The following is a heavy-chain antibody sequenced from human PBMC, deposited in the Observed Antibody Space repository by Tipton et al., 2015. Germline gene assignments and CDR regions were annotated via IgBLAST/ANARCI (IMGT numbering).Heavy chain of an antibody. J-gene: IGHJ4*02. D-gene: IGHD6-19*01. CDR3: AKDAHRSGWYYFDY. V-gene: IGHV3-74*01. CDR2: ISADDSAT. Sequence: SLRLSCVVSGFSVSRFQMHWVRQALGKGLLWVSGISADDSATNYADSVKGRFTISRDNSNNTLYLQMNSLRAEDTAVYYCAKDAHRSGWYYFDYWGQGTLVTISS. CDR1: GFSVSRFQ.